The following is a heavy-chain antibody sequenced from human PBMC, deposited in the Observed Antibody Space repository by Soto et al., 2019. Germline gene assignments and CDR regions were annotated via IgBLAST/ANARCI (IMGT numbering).Heavy chain of an antibody. CDR1: SGSFRGYY. D-gene: IGHD3-16*01. Sequence: SETLSLTCAVYSGSFRGYYCSWIRQPPGKGLEWIGELYQGLSIIYNPSLESRVTISGDSSKNQFSLKLRSVTAADTAVYYCARHGGYYFDYWGQGTLVTVSS. V-gene: IGHV4-34*01. J-gene: IGHJ4*02. CDR3: ARHGGYYFDY. CDR2: LYQGLSI.